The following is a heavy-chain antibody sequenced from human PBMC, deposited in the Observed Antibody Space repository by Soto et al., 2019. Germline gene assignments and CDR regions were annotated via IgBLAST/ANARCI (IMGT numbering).Heavy chain of an antibody. CDR1: GYTFTGYY. CDR3: ARRTQGSFQAFDI. Sequence: SSVKVSCKASGYTFTGYYMHWVRQAPGQGLEWMGWINPNSGGTNYAQKFQGWVTMTRDTSISTAYMELSRLRSDDSAVYYCARRTQGSFQAFDIWGQGKMVTVSS. J-gene: IGHJ3*02. CDR2: INPNSGGT. V-gene: IGHV1-2*04. D-gene: IGHD3-3*02.